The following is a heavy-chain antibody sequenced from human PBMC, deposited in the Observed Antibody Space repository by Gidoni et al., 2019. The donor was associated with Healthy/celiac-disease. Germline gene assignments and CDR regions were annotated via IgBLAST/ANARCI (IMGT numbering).Heavy chain of an antibody. CDR1: GFTFSSYG. Sequence: QVQLVESGGGVVQPGRSLRLPCAASGFTFSSYGMHWVRQAPGKGLEWVAVISYDGSNKYYADSVKGRFTISRDNSKNTLYLQMNSPRAEDTAVYYCAKVGGELQDLWGQGTLVTVSS. D-gene: IGHD1-26*01. V-gene: IGHV3-30*18. CDR3: AKVGGELQDL. CDR2: ISYDGSNK. J-gene: IGHJ5*02.